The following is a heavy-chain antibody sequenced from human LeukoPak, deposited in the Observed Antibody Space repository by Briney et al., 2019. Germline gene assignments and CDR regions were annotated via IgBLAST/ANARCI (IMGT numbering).Heavy chain of an antibody. V-gene: IGHV3-48*03. CDR3: ARDLGYSSGPNY. J-gene: IGHJ4*02. D-gene: IGHD6-19*01. CDR1: GFTFSSYE. Sequence: GGSLRLSCAASGFTFSSYEMNWVRQAPEKGLEWVSYISSSGSTIYYADSVKGRFTISRDNAKHSLYLQMNSLRAEDTAVYYCARDLGYSSGPNYWGQGTRVTVSS. CDR2: ISSSGSTI.